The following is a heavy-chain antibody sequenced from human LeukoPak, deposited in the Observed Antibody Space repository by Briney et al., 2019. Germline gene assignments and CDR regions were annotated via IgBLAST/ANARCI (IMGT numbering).Heavy chain of an antibody. J-gene: IGHJ4*02. D-gene: IGHD1-26*01. CDR3: ARVRHRGAGRQVDFDY. CDR1: GYTFTGYY. Sequence: ASVKVSCKASGYTFTGYYMHWVRQAPGQGLEWMGWINPNSGGTNYAQKFQGRVTMTRDTSISTAYMELSRLRSDDTAVYYCARVRHRGAGRQVDFDYWGQGTLVTVSS. V-gene: IGHV1-2*02. CDR2: INPNSGGT.